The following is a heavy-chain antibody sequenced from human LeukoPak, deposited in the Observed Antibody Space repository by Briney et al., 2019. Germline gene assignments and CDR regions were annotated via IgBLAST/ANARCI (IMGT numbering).Heavy chain of an antibody. D-gene: IGHD3-16*01. J-gene: IGHJ3*02. CDR1: GFTFSSYA. V-gene: IGHV3-30-3*01. CDR3: ARDRGGAAFDI. Sequence: GGSLRLSCAASGFTFSSYAMHWVRQAPGKGLEWVAVISYDGSNKYYADSVKGRFTISRDNSKNTLYLQMNSLRAEDTAVYYCARDRGGAAFDIWGQGTMVTVSS. CDR2: ISYDGSNK.